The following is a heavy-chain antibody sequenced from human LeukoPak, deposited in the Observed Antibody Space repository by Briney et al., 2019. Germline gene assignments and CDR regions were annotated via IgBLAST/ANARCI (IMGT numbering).Heavy chain of an antibody. V-gene: IGHV3-7*01. J-gene: IGHJ4*02. CDR3: AKSVEHSNYRKFHD. CDR2: IKQDGSEK. Sequence: PGGSLRLSCAASGFTFSSYWMSWVRQAPGKGLEWVANIKQDGSEKYYVDSVKGRFTISRDNAKNSLYLQMNSLRAEDTAVYYCAKSVEHSNYRKFHDWGQGTLVTVSS. CDR1: GFTFSSYW. D-gene: IGHD4-11*01.